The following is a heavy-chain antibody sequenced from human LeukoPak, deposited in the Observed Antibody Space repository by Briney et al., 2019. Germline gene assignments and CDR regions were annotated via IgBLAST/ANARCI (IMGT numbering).Heavy chain of an antibody. Sequence: GSLRLSCAASGFTFSTYVVTWVRQAPGMGLEWVSTICRAGGCTYYADSVKGRFTISRDNSKNTLYLQMNSLTAEDTAVYYCVREGDYTFDYWGLGTLVTVSS. CDR3: VREGDYTFDY. D-gene: IGHD3-3*01. J-gene: IGHJ4*02. V-gene: IGHV3-23*01. CDR2: ICRAGGCT. CDR1: GFTFSTYV.